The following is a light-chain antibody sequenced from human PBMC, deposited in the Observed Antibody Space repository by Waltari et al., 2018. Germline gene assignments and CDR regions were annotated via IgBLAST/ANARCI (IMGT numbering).Light chain of an antibody. CDR3: LLHCGGAWV. CDR2: SST. Sequence: QTVVTQEPSLTVSPGATVTLTCASSTGAVTSGCFQSWFQQKPGQPPRALIYSSTRQHSWTPARFTGSLLGGNAALTLSGAQPEDEADYYCLLHCGGAWVFGGGTKVTVL. CDR1: TGAVTSGCF. J-gene: IGLJ3*02. V-gene: IGLV7-43*01.